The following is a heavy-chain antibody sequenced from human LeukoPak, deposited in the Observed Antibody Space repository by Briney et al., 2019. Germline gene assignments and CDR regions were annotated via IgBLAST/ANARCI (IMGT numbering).Heavy chain of an antibody. J-gene: IGHJ4*02. Sequence: GGSLRLSCEASGFTFSRYAMSWVRQGPGKRLEWVSGINNRATNTYYADSVRGRFTISRDISKNTIYLQMNSLRAEDTAIYYCAKADVSGWYGNFDYWGQGTLVTVSS. CDR1: GFTFSRYA. CDR3: AKADVSGWYGNFDY. V-gene: IGHV3-23*01. CDR2: INNRATNT. D-gene: IGHD6-19*01.